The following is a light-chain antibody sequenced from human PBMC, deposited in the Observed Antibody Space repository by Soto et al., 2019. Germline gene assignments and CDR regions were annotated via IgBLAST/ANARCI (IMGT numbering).Light chain of an antibody. V-gene: IGLV1-40*01. CDR1: SSNIGAGYD. Sequence: QPVLTQPPSVSGAPGQRVTISCTGSSSNIGAGYDVHWYQQLPGTAPKLLIYGNSNRPSGVPDRFSGSKSGTSASLAITGLQAEDEADYYCQTYDSSLRASVFGGGTQLTVL. CDR3: QTYDSSLRASV. J-gene: IGLJ7*01. CDR2: GNS.